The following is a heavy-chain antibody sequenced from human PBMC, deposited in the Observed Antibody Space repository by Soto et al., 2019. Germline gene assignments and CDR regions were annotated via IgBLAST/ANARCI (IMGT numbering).Heavy chain of an antibody. Sequence: HPGGSLRLSCAASGFTFSSYAMSWVRQAPGKGLERVSAISGSGGSTYYADSVKGRFTISRDNSKNTLYLQMNSLRAEDTAVYYCAKDQGRYYGSGSPNGNWFDPWGQGTLVTVSS. CDR1: GFTFSSYA. D-gene: IGHD3-10*01. J-gene: IGHJ5*02. CDR3: AKDQGRYYGSGSPNGNWFDP. V-gene: IGHV3-23*01. CDR2: ISGSGGST.